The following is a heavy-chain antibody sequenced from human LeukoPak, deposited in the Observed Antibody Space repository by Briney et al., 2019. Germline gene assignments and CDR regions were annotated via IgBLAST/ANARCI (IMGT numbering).Heavy chain of an antibody. Sequence: SETLSLTCTVSGGSISSYYWSWIRQPAGKGLEWIGRIYTSGSTNYNPSLKSRVTMSVDASKNQFSLKLSSVTAADTAVYYCARGVLYYYDSSGYSYYFDYWGQGTLVTVSS. D-gene: IGHD3-22*01. CDR1: GGSISSYY. CDR3: ARGVLYYYDSSGYSYYFDY. CDR2: IYTSGST. J-gene: IGHJ4*02. V-gene: IGHV4-4*07.